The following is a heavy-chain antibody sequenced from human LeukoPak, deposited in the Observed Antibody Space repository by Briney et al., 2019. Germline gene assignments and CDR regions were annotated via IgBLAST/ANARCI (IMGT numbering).Heavy chain of an antibody. J-gene: IGHJ4*02. D-gene: IGHD1-7*01. V-gene: IGHV3-7*04. Sequence: PGGSLRLSCAASGFTFRHYWMNWVRQASGKGLEWAANIKPDGSEKRYADSVKGRITISRDNAENSLYLQMNSLRAEDTAVYYCARVVGTDEGADYWGQGTLVTASS. CDR3: ARVVGTDEGADY. CDR1: GFTFRHYW. CDR2: IKPDGSEK.